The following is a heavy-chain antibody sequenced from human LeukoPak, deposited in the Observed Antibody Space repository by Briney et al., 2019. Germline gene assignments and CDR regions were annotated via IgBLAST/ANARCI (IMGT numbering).Heavy chain of an antibody. CDR3: AKPGYDYVWGSYRGYYFDY. Sequence: PGGSLRLSCAASGFTFSSYAMSWVRQAPGKGLEWVSAISGSGGSTYYADSVKGRFTISRDNSKNTLYLQMNSLRAEDTAVYYCAKPGYDYVWGSYRGYYFDYWGQGTLVTVSS. CDR1: GFTFSSYA. J-gene: IGHJ4*02. D-gene: IGHD3-16*02. CDR2: ISGSGGST. V-gene: IGHV3-23*01.